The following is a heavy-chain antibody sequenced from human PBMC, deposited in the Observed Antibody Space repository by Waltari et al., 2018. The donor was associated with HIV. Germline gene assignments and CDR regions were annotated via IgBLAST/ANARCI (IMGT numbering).Heavy chain of an antibody. CDR2: IKQDGSEK. CDR1: GFTFSRYW. Sequence: EVQLVESGGGLVQPGGSLRLSCAASGFTFSRYWMSWVRQAPGKGLEWVANIKQDGSEKYYVDSVEGRFTISRDNTKNSLYLQMNSLRAEDTAVYYCARDHLAAGIGYWGQGTLVTVSS. J-gene: IGHJ4*02. D-gene: IGHD6-13*01. V-gene: IGHV3-7*04. CDR3: ARDHLAAGIGY.